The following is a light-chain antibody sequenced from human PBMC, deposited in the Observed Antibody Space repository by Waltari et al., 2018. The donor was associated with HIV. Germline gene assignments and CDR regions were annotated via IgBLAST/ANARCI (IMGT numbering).Light chain of an antibody. CDR3: VLYMGRGISL. J-gene: IGLJ2*01. Sequence: QTVVTQEPSFSVSPGGTVTLPCGLSSGSVSTSYYPSWYQQTPGQAPRTLIYSTNTRSSGVPDRFSGSILGNKAALTITGAQADDESDYYCVLYMGRGISLFGGGTKLTVL. CDR2: STN. CDR1: SGSVSTSYY. V-gene: IGLV8-61*01.